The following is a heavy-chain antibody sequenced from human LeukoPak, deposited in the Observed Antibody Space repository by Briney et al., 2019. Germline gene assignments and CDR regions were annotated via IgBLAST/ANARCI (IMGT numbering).Heavy chain of an antibody. CDR3: ARGVPVRSYMDV. V-gene: IGHV3-74*01. J-gene: IGHJ6*03. CDR1: GFTFSSYG. D-gene: IGHD2-2*01. Sequence: GGSLRLSCAASGFTFSSYGMSWVRQAPGKGLVWVSRINSDGSSTSYADSVKGRFTISRDNAKNTLYLQMNSLRAEDTAVYYCARGVPVRSYMDVWGKGTRSPSP. CDR2: INSDGSST.